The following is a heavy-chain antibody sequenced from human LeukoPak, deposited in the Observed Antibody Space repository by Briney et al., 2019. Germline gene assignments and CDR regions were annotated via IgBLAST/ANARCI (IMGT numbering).Heavy chain of an antibody. CDR3: ARDRSSSWSPNYYYYGMDV. J-gene: IGHJ6*02. CDR2: ICYTGST. V-gene: IGHV4-61*01. Sequence: SETLSLTCTVSGGSVSSGSYYWSWIRQPPGKGLEWIGYICYTGSTNYNPSLKSRVTISVDTSKNQFSLKLSSVTAADTAVYYCARDRSSSWSPNYYYYGMDVWGQGTTVTVSS. D-gene: IGHD6-13*01. CDR1: GGSVSSGSYY.